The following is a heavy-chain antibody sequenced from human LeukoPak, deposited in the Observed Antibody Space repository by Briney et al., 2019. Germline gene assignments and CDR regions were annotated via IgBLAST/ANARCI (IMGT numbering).Heavy chain of an antibody. J-gene: IGHJ6*03. V-gene: IGHV3-9*01. D-gene: IGHD2-15*01. Sequence: GGSLRLSCAASGFTFDDYAMHWVRQAPGKGLEWVSGISWNSGSIGYADSVKGRFTISRDNAKNSLYLQMNSLRAEDTALYYCAKGGDYDYYMDVWGKGTTVTISS. CDR2: ISWNSGSI. CDR1: GFTFDDYA. CDR3: AKGGDYDYYMDV.